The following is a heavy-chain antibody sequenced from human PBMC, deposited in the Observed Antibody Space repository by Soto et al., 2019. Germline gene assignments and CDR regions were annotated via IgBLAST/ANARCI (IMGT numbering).Heavy chain of an antibody. CDR2: IFPPDSET. CDR1: GNNFGTYN. J-gene: IGHJ4*02. D-gene: IGHD2-21*01. V-gene: IGHV5-51*01. Sequence: SLKISCQFFGNNFGTYNIAWVRQMPGKGLEWMGIIFPPDSETRYSPSFQGQVTFSVDRSMNTAYLEWDSLEASDTAMYFCARLTYCGTECYFDYWGQGTLVTVSS. CDR3: ARLTYCGTECYFDY.